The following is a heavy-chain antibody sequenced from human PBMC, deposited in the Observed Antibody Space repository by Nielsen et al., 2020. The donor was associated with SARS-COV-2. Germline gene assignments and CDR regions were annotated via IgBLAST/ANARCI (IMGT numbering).Heavy chain of an antibody. J-gene: IGHJ4*02. CDR3: ARRAPFWSGYYRGVEN. Sequence: SETLSLTCTVSGDSISSGDYYWSWIRQPPGKGLEWITYIYHSGSTYYNPSLKSRVSISVDTSKNQFSLKLSSVTAADTAVYYCARRAPFWSGYYRGVENWGQGTLVTVSS. CDR1: GDSISSGDYY. CDR2: IYHSGST. D-gene: IGHD3-3*01. V-gene: IGHV4-30-4*01.